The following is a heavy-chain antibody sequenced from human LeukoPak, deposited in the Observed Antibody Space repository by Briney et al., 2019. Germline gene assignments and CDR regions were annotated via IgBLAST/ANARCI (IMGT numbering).Heavy chain of an antibody. CDR2: IYYSGST. CDR1: GGSISSYY. D-gene: IGHD3-3*01. Sequence: PSETLSLTCTVSGGSISSYYWSWIRQPPGKGLEWIGYIYYSGSTNYNPSLKSRVTISVDTSKNQFSLKLSSVTAADTAVYYCARGAKDFWRLYYYYYYMDVWGKGTTVTVSS. J-gene: IGHJ6*03. V-gene: IGHV4-59*08. CDR3: ARGAKDFWRLYYYYYYMDV.